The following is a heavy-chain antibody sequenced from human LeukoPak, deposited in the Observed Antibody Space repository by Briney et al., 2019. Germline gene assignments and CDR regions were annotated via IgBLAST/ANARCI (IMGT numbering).Heavy chain of an antibody. V-gene: IGHV4-30-2*01. Sequence: KPSETLSLTCAVSGGSISSGGYSWSWIRQPPGKGLEWIGYIYHSGSTYYNPSLKSRVTISVDTSKNQFSLKLSSVTAADTAVYYCARHGGGGGYQLLLGWFDPWGQGTLVTVSS. CDR3: ARHGGGGGYQLLLGWFDP. D-gene: IGHD2-2*01. CDR1: GGSISSGGYS. CDR2: IYHSGST. J-gene: IGHJ5*02.